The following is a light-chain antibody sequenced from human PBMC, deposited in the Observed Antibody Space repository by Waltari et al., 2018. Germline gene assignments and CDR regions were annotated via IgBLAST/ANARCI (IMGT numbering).Light chain of an antibody. Sequence: EIVLTQSPGTLSLSPGERATLSCRASQSVSNNYLAWYQQKPGQPPRLLVYGASSRAAGIPDRFSGSGSGTDFTRTINRLEPEDFAVYYCQQYGNSPRTFGRGTKVEIK. CDR2: GAS. CDR3: QQYGNSPRT. V-gene: IGKV3-20*01. J-gene: IGKJ4*01. CDR1: QSVSNNY.